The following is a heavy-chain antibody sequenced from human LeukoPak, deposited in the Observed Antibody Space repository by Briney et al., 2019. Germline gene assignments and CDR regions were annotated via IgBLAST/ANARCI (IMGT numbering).Heavy chain of an antibody. J-gene: IGHJ4*02. CDR1: GGSFSGYY. V-gene: IGHV4-34*01. Sequence: SETLSLTCAVYGGSFSGYYWSWIRQPPGKGLEWIGEINHSGSTNYNPSLKSRVTISVDTSKNQFSLKLSSVTAADTAVYYCARGLRFLEWLTQDYWGQGTLVTVSS. CDR2: INHSGST. D-gene: IGHD3-3*01. CDR3: ARGLRFLEWLTQDY.